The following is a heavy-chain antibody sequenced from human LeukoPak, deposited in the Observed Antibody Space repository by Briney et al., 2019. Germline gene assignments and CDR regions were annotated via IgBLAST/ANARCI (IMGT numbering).Heavy chain of an antibody. CDR2: INPDGTKT. Sequence: GGSLGLSCAASGFTFTRFWLTWVRQSPGKGLEWVANINPDGTKTTYVDSVEGRFAISRDNAKNSVFLLMTSLRAEDTAMYYCATAPASVDSSWGQGTLVAVSS. CDR3: ATAPASVDSS. D-gene: IGHD3-3*01. V-gene: IGHV3-7*01. CDR1: GFTFTRFW. J-gene: IGHJ5*02.